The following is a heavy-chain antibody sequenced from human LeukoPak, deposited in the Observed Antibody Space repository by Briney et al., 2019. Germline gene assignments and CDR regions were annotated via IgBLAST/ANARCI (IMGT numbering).Heavy chain of an antibody. J-gene: IGHJ4*02. CDR2: ISYSGST. V-gene: IGHV4-39*01. D-gene: IGHD3-22*01. CDR3: ARSVDSLLNFDY. Sequence: SETLSLTCTVSGGSISSSSYYWGWIRQPPGKGLEWIGSISYSGSTYYNPSLKSRVTISVDTSKNQFSLKLSSVTAADTAVYYCARSVDSLLNFDYWGQGTLVTVSS. CDR1: GGSISSSSYY.